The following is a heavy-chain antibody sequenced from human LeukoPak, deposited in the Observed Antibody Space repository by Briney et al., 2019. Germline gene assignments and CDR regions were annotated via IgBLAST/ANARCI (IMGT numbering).Heavy chain of an antibody. CDR3: AKDQEKQWNYFNY. V-gene: IGHV3-7*01. Sequence: GGSLRLSCGASGFTFDDYWMSWVRQAPGQGLEWVANINQDGSEKYYLDSAKGRFTVSRNNSKKTLYLQMNSLRPEDTAVYYCAKDQEKQWNYFNYWGQGTVVTVSS. CDR2: INQDGSEK. CDR1: GFTFDDYW. D-gene: IGHD6-19*01. J-gene: IGHJ4*02.